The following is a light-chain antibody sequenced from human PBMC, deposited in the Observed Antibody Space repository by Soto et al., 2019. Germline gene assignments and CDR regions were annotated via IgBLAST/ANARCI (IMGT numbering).Light chain of an antibody. CDR3: QQYKNWPL. V-gene: IGKV3-15*01. Sequence: EIVLTQSAGTLSLSPGERSTLSCRTSQSVTSRFFAWYQQKPGQPPRLLIYGASTRATGIPARFGGSGFGTEFTLTISSLQSEDFAVYYCQQYKNWPLFGQGTRLEI. CDR1: QSVTSRF. CDR2: GAS. J-gene: IGKJ5*01.